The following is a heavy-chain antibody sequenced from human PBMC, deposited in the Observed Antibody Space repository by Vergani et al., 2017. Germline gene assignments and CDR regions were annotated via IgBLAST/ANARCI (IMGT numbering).Heavy chain of an antibody. V-gene: IGHV4-34*01. Sequence: QVQLQQWGAGLLKPSETLSLTCAVYGGSFSGYYWSWIRQPPGKGLEWIGEINHSGSTNYNPSLKSRVTISVHTSKNQFSLKLSSVTAADTAVYYCAITYSPDSSGWYSKDXFDYWGQGTLVTVSS. CDR2: INHSGST. CDR3: AITYSPDSSGWYSKDXFDY. CDR1: GGSFSGYY. J-gene: IGHJ4*02. D-gene: IGHD6-19*01.